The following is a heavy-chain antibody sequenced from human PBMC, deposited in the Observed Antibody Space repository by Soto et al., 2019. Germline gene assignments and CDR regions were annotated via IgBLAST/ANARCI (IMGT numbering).Heavy chain of an antibody. V-gene: IGHV1-2*02. Sequence: QVQLVQSGAEVKKPGASVKVSCKASGFTFSAYYIYWVRQAPGQGLEWIGWINPNSGGTNNAQKFQGRVTMTRDTSPSTVYMELSALISDATAVYYCARSLLDEYSSSWRSAYYGMDVWGQGTTVTVSS. CDR3: ARSLLDEYSSSWRSAYYGMDV. CDR1: GFTFSAYY. CDR2: INPNSGGT. J-gene: IGHJ6*02. D-gene: IGHD6-13*01.